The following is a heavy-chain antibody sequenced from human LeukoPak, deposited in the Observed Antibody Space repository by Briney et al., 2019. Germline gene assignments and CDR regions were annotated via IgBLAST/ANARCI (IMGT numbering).Heavy chain of an antibody. CDR1: GDTFANFG. J-gene: IGHJ4*02. V-gene: IGHV1-18*01. CDR3: ARPCSRSSCYMVH. CDR2: ISVYNGNT. Sequence: ASVKVSCKASGDTFANFGITWVRQAPGQGLEWMGWISVYNGNTNYAQNLQVRVTLTTDTSTSTAYMELRSLRSDDTALYYCARPCSRSSCYMVHWGQGTLVTVSS. D-gene: IGHD2-15*01.